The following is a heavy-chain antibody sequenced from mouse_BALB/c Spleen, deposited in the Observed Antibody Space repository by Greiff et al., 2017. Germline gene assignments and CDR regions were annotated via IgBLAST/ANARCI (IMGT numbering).Heavy chain of an antibody. CDR3: ARALDSSGYETWFAY. CDR2: ISDGGSYT. CDR1: GFTFSDYY. J-gene: IGHJ3*01. Sequence: VMLVESGGGLVKPGGSLKLSCAASGFTFSDYYMYWVRQTPEKRLEWVATISDGGSYTYYPDSVKGRFTISRDNAKNNLYLQMSSLKSEDTAMYYCARALDSSGYETWFAYWGQGTLVTVSA. D-gene: IGHD3-2*01. V-gene: IGHV5-4*02.